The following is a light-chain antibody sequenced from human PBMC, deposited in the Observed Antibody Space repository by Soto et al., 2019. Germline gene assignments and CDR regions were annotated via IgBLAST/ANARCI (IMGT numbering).Light chain of an antibody. CDR1: SSDIGAYDY. CDR3: CSYAGSNSLI. J-gene: IGLJ2*01. V-gene: IGLV2-23*02. Sequence: QSALTQPASLSGSPGQSITISCTGTSSDIGAYDYVSWFQQHPGKAPKLMISEVNKRPSGISNRFSGSKSGNTASLTISGLQAEDEAEYDCCSYAGSNSLIFGGGTKLTVL. CDR2: EVN.